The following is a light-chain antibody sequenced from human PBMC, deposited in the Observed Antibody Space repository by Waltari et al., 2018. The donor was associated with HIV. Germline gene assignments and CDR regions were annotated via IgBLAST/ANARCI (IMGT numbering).Light chain of an antibody. Sequence: QSALTQPPSASGSPGQSVTISCTGTSSDLGAYNYVSWYQQHPDKAPKLMMYDVRKRPEGVPECFYGSKSGNQASLTGSGLQTEDEADYYCSSYAGSNYPYVFGAGTKVTVL. CDR1: SSDLGAYNY. J-gene: IGLJ1*01. V-gene: IGLV2-8*01. CDR3: SSYAGSNYPYV. CDR2: DVR.